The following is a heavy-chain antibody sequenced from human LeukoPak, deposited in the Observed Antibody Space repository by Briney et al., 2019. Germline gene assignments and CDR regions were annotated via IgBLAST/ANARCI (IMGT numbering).Heavy chain of an antibody. J-gene: IGHJ6*02. CDR1: GGSISSSSYY. V-gene: IGHV4-39*01. Sequence: KASETLSLTCTVSGGSISSSSYYWGWIRQPPGTGLEWIGSIYYSGSTYYNPSLKSRVTISVYTSKNQFSLKLSSVTAADTAVYYCASLNPPYYYYGMDVWGQGTTVTVSS. CDR2: IYYSGST. CDR3: ASLNPPYYYYGMDV.